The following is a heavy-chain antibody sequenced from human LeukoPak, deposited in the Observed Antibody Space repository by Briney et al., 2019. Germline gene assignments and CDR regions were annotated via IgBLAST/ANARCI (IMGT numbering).Heavy chain of an antibody. Sequence: GGSLRLSRAASGLTFCGYWMHWVPQTPGKGLMWVARIKSDGSTIYAESVQGRFSISRDNAKNTVYLQMNSLGVDDTAIYYCTRAITYFYGSVTYDWFDSWGQGTRVTVSS. CDR3: TRAITYFYGSVTYDWFDS. CDR1: GLTFCGYW. CDR2: IKSDGST. D-gene: IGHD3-10*01. J-gene: IGHJ5*01. V-gene: IGHV3-74*01.